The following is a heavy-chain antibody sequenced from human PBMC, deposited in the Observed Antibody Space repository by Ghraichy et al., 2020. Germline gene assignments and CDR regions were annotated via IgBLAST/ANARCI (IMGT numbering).Heavy chain of an antibody. CDR2: ISGSSNNI. J-gene: IGHJ6*03. CDR3: ARVRERGDYVSYWDYYYYYMDV. CDR1: GFTFSSYS. D-gene: IGHD4-17*01. V-gene: IGHV3-21*01. Sequence: GGSLRLSCAASGFTFSSYSMNWVRQAPGKGLEWVSSISGSSNNIYYADSLKGRFTISRDNAKNSLYLQMNSLRAEDTAVYYCARVRERGDYVSYWDYYYYYMDVWGKGTTVTVSS.